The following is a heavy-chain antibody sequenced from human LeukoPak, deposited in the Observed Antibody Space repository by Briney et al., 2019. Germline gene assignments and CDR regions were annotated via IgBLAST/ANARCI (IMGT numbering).Heavy chain of an antibody. CDR3: AKDGYCTHGVCYRYSWDPTPFDY. Sequence: GGSLRLSSTASGFTFSSYAMSWVGQATGKGLKWVSAISGSGTSAYYADSVKGLFTISRDNSKNTLYLQMNSLRAEDTAVYYCAKDGYCTHGVCYRYSWDPTPFDYWGQGTLVTVSS. J-gene: IGHJ4*02. CDR1: GFTFSSYA. CDR2: ISGSGTSA. V-gene: IGHV3-23*01. D-gene: IGHD2-8*01.